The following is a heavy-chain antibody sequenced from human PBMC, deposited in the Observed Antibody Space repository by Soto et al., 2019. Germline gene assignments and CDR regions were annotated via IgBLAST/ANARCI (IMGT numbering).Heavy chain of an antibody. Sequence: SETLSLTCTVSGGSISSSSYYWGWIRQPPGKGLEWIGSIYYSGNTYYNPSLKSRVTISVDRSKNQFSLKLSSVTAADTAVYYCARVPSPWGQGTLVTVSS. CDR3: ARVPSP. J-gene: IGHJ5*02. CDR2: IYYSGNT. CDR1: GGSISSSSYY. V-gene: IGHV4-39*07.